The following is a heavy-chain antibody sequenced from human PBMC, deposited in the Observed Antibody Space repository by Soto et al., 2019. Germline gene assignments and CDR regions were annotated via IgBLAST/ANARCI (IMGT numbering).Heavy chain of an antibody. Sequence: EVQLLESGGGLVQPGGSLRLSCAASGFTFSSYAMSWVRQAPGKGLEWVSAISGSGGSTYYADYVKGRFTISRDNSKNTLYLQMNSLRAEDTAVYYCAKGVGLDDILIHFDYWGQGTLVTVSS. CDR3: AKGVGLDDILIHFDY. V-gene: IGHV3-23*01. D-gene: IGHD3-9*01. J-gene: IGHJ4*02. CDR1: GFTFSSYA. CDR2: ISGSGGST.